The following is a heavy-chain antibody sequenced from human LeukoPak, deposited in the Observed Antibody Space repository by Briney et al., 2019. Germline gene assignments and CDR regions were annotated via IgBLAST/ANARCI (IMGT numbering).Heavy chain of an antibody. CDR3: AKDLAFAGYGMDV. J-gene: IGHJ6*02. CDR1: GFTFSSYS. CDR2: ISSSSSTI. Sequence: GGSLRLSCAASGFTFSSYSMNWVRQAPGKGLEWVSYISSSSSTIYYADSVKGRFTISRDNAKNTLYLQMNSLRAEDTAVYYCAKDLAFAGYGMDVWGQGTTVTVSS. D-gene: IGHD2-15*01. V-gene: IGHV3-48*04.